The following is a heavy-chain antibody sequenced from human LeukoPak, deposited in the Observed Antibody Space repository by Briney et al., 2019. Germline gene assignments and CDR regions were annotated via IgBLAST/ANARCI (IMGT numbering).Heavy chain of an antibody. J-gene: IGHJ4*02. CDR1: GGSISSYY. D-gene: IGHD1-1*01. CDR2: IYYSGNT. CDR3: ARINWNYFDY. Sequence: SETLSLTCTVSGGSISSYYWSWVRQPPGKGLEWIGYIYYSGNTNYNPSLKSRLTMSADRSRNQFSLNPNSVTAADTAVYYCARINWNYFDYWGQGILVTVSS. V-gene: IGHV4-59*08.